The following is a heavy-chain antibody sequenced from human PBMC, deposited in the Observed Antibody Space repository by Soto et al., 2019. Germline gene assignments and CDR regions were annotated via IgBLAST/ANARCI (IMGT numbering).Heavy chain of an antibody. CDR3: AGKEYGDGLDV. J-gene: IGHJ6*02. CDR2: LSDSGST. CDR1: GGSISGYF. Sequence: PSETLSLACTVSGGSISGYFWSWIRQPPGKGQEYIGYLSDSGSTDYTPSLNSRVTISVDTSKNQFSLQLSSVTAADTAVYYCAGKEYGDGLDVWGQGTTVTVSS. V-gene: IGHV4-59*01. D-gene: IGHD6-6*01.